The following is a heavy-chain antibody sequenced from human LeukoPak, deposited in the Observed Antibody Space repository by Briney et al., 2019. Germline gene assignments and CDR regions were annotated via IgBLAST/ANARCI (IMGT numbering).Heavy chain of an antibody. CDR2: ISGSGGVT. J-gene: IGHJ4*02. D-gene: IGHD6-19*01. CDR3: AKSVGWVKYYFDY. Sequence: WIRQAPGKGLEWVSDISGSGGVTHYADSVKGRFTISRDNSKNTLYLQMNSLRAEDTAVYYCAKSVGWVKYYFDYWGQGTLVTVSS. V-gene: IGHV3-23*01.